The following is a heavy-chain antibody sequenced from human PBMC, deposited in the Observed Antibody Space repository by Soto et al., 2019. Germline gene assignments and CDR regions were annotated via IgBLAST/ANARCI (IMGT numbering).Heavy chain of an antibody. Sequence: QVQLVQSGAEVKEPGASVKVSCKASGYNFASNHIHWVRQIPGQGIEWMGIIHPTDGSTSYAQSFRGRITLTRDAPTNAGYMELRGLTSEYAAVYYCVRDRFGSWTFDYWGQGTLLTVSS. D-gene: IGHD6-13*01. V-gene: IGHV1-46*01. J-gene: IGHJ4*02. CDR2: IHPTDGST. CDR3: VRDRFGSWTFDY. CDR1: GYNFASNH.